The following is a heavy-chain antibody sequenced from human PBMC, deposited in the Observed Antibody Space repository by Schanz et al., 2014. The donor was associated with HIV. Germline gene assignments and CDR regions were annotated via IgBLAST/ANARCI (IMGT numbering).Heavy chain of an antibody. CDR2: IYDSGST. CDR3: ARGSGLTHFYFYGMDV. V-gene: IGHV4-59*01. J-gene: IGHJ6*02. CDR1: GFSISGYY. D-gene: IGHD3-9*01. Sequence: QVQLQESFPFMVPHSESLSLTFTFSGFSISGYYWSWIRQPPGKGLEWIGYIYDSGSTNYNPSLRSRLTISVDTSKNQFSLKLTSVTAADSAVYYCARGSGLTHFYFYGMDVWGQGTTVTVSS.